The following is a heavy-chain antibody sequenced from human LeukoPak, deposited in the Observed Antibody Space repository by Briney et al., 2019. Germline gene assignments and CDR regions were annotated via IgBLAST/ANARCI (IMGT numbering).Heavy chain of an antibody. CDR1: GCSISSGYY. CDR3: ARLSAVPPAPSSWFDP. J-gene: IGHJ5*02. D-gene: IGHD2-2*01. V-gene: IGHV4-38-2*01. Sequence: PSETLSLTCAVSGCSISSGYYWGWIRQPTGKGLEWIGSIYHSGSTYYNPSLKSRVAISVDTSKNQFSLKLNSVTAADTAIYYYARLSAVPPAPSSWFDPWGQGTLVTVSS. CDR2: IYHSGST.